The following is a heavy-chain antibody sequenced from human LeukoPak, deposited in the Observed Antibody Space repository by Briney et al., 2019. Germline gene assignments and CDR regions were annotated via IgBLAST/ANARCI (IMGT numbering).Heavy chain of an antibody. CDR2: MNPNGGNT. Sequence: ASVKVSCKASGYTFTSYDINWVRQATGQGLEWMGWMNPNGGNTGYAQKFQGRVTMTRNTSISTAYMELSSLRSEDTAVYYCARDSLNNYYYYYYMDVWGKGTTVTVSS. CDR3: ARDSLNNYYYYYYMDV. V-gene: IGHV1-8*01. J-gene: IGHJ6*03. CDR1: GYTFTSYD. D-gene: IGHD5-18*01.